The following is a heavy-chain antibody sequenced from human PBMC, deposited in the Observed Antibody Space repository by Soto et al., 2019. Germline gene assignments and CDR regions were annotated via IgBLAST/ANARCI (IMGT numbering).Heavy chain of an antibody. CDR1: GFTFSAYS. CDR2: ISGLGGSK. V-gene: IGHV3-23*01. CDR3: ARSTGYTWQLYYFDY. Sequence: EVQLLESGGGLVQPGGSLRLSCAASGFTFSAYSMSWVRHAPGRGLEWVSGISGLGGSKYYADSVKGRFTISRDNSRNILYLQLNSLRAEDTAEYYCARSTGYTWQLYYFDYWGQGTLLTVSS. J-gene: IGHJ4*02. D-gene: IGHD1-20*01.